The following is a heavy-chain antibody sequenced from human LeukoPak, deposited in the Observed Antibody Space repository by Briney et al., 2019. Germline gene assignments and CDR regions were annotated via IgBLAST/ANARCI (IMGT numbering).Heavy chain of an antibody. V-gene: IGHV3-23*01. CDR3: AKDLITIISPVDY. Sequence: GGSLRLSCAASGFTFSSYAMSWVRQAPGKGLEWVSGISASGDSTYYADSVKGRFTISRDNSKNTLSLQMNSLRAEDTAVYYCAKDLITIISPVDYWGQGTLVTVSS. CDR1: GFTFSSYA. CDR2: ISASGDST. J-gene: IGHJ4*02. D-gene: IGHD3-9*01.